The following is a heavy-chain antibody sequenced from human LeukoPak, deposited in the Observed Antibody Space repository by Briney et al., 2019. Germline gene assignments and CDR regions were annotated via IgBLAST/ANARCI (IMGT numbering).Heavy chain of an antibody. Sequence: PGGSLRLSCAASGFTFTSYDMNWVRQAPGKGLEWVSYISSSGSTIYYADSVKGRFTISRDNAKNSLFLQMASQRAEDTAVYYCARALSPLVPLVGLWGRGSLVTVSS. D-gene: IGHD2-21*01. CDR2: ISSSGSTI. J-gene: IGHJ2*01. CDR1: GFTFTSYD. V-gene: IGHV3-48*03. CDR3: ARALSPLVPLVGL.